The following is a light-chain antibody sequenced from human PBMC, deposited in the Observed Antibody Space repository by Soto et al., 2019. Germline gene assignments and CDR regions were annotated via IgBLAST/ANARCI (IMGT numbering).Light chain of an antibody. CDR1: QSVDSK. V-gene: IGKV3D-15*01. CDR2: DAS. J-gene: IGKJ4*01. Sequence: EIVMTQSPATLSVSRGERAIFSCRASQSVDSKLAWYQQKLGQAPRLLIYDASTRATGIPARFSGSGSGTDFTLTISSLQSEDFEIFYCQHYYVWNTFGGGPKV. CDR3: QHYYVWNT.